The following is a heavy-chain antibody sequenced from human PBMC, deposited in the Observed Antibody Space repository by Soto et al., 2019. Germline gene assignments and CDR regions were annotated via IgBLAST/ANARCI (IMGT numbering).Heavy chain of an antibody. CDR2: ISSSSNYM. V-gene: IGHV3-21*01. D-gene: IGHD2-8*01. CDR3: AREAAPNHFFDY. Sequence: EVQLVDSGGGLVKPGESLRLSCAASGFIFSDYTMTWVRQAPGKGLEWVSSISSSSNYMYYADSMRGRFTISRDNAKNSLYLQMNSLRAEDTAVYYCAREAAPNHFFDYWGQGTLVTVSS. J-gene: IGHJ4*02. CDR1: GFIFSDYT.